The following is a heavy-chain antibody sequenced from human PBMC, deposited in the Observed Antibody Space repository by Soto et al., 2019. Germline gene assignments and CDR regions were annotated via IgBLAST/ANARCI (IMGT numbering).Heavy chain of an antibody. CDR3: AKFRPLGGGGWFDP. CDR1: GGSMSSYY. Sequence: PSETLSLTCSVSGGSMSSYYWSWIRQSPGKGLEWFGYIYSSGTANYNPSLKSRVTISVDTSKNQFSLKLNSVTAADTAVYYCAKFRPLGGGGWFDPWGQGTLVTVSS. J-gene: IGHJ5*02. V-gene: IGHV4-59*01. D-gene: IGHD3-16*01. CDR2: IYSSGTA.